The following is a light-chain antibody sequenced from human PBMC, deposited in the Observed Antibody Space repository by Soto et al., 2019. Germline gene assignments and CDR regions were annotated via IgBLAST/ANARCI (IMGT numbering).Light chain of an antibody. J-gene: IGLJ1*01. CDR3: SSYAGSNNSYV. CDR1: SSDVGGYTY. Sequence: QSVLTQPPSASGSPVQSVTVSCTGTSSDVGGYTYVSWYQQHPGKDTKLMIYEVTKRPSGVPDRFSGSKSGNTASLTVSGLQADDEADYYCSSYAGSNNSYVFGTGTKVT. V-gene: IGLV2-8*01. CDR2: EVT.